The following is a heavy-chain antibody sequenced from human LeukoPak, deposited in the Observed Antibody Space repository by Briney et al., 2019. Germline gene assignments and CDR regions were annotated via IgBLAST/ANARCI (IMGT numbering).Heavy chain of an antibody. CDR1: GGSISSSSYY. CDR3: ARDDQLLLCDLDY. J-gene: IGHJ4*02. V-gene: IGHV4-39*07. Sequence: SETLSLTCTVSGGSISSSSYYWGWIRQPPGKGLEWIGSIYYSGSTYYNPSLKSRVTISVDTSKNQFSLKLSSVTAADTAVYCCARDDQLLLCDLDYWGQGTLVTVSS. D-gene: IGHD2-2*01. CDR2: IYYSGST.